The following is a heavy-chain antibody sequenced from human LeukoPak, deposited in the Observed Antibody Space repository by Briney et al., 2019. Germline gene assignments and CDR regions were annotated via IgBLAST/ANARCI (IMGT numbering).Heavy chain of an antibody. CDR1: GGSFSGYY. Sequence: SETLSLTCAVYGGSFSGYYWSWIRQPPGKGLEWIGEINHSGSTNYNPSLKSRVTMSVDTSKNQFSLRLRSVTAADTAVYYCARDRYYYDSSGYYSAFDTWGQGTMVTVSS. CDR2: INHSGST. D-gene: IGHD3-22*01. V-gene: IGHV4-34*01. CDR3: ARDRYYYDSSGYYSAFDT. J-gene: IGHJ3*02.